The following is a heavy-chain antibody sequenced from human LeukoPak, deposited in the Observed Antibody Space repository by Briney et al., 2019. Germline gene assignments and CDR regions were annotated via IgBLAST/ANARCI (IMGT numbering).Heavy chain of an antibody. J-gene: IGHJ4*02. Sequence: PGGSLRLSCAASGLTFSSYGMHWVRQAPGKGLEWVAFIRYDGSNKYYADSVKGRFTISRDNSKNTLYLQMNSLRAEDTAVYYCAKGELRFLEWLCDYWGQGTLVTVSS. D-gene: IGHD3-3*01. CDR1: GLTFSSYG. V-gene: IGHV3-30*02. CDR3: AKGELRFLEWLCDY. CDR2: IRYDGSNK.